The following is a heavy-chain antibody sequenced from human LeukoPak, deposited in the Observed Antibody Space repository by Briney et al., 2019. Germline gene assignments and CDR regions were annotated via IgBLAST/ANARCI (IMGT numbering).Heavy chain of an antibody. V-gene: IGHV4-34*01. CDR1: GGSFSGYY. CDR2: INHSGST. J-gene: IGHJ6*03. CDR3: ARDGWTVGYYYYYMDV. D-gene: IGHD3/OR15-3a*01. Sequence: ASETLSLTCAVYGGSFSGYYWSWIRQPPGKGLEWIGEINHSGSTNYNPSLKSRVTISVDTSKNQFSLKLSSVTAADTAVYYCARDGWTVGYYYYYMDVWGKGTTVTISS.